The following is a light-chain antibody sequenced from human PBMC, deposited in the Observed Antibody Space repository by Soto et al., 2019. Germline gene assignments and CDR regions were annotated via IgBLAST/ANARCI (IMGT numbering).Light chain of an antibody. V-gene: IGKV1-5*03. J-gene: IGKJ1*01. Sequence: DIQMTQSPSSLSASVGDRVTITCRASESISTWLAWYQQKPGKAPKLLIYGASSLESGVPPRFSGDGSETDFTLTISSLQRDEFGTYYCQQYSRLWSFGQGTKVEIE. CDR1: ESISTW. CDR3: QQYSRLWS. CDR2: GAS.